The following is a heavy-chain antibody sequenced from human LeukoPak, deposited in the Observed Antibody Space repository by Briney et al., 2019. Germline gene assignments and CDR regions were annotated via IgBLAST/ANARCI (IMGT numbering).Heavy chain of an antibody. D-gene: IGHD5/OR15-5a*01. CDR3: ARSLYDSNWFDP. J-gene: IGHJ5*02. V-gene: IGHV4-4*02. Sequence: PSGTLSLTCAVSGVSISSSNWWSWVRQPPGKGLEWIGEIYHSGSTYYNPSLKSRVTISVDTSKNQFSLKLSSVTAADTAVYYCARSLYDSNWFDPWGQGTLVTVSS. CDR1: GVSISSSNW. CDR2: IYHSGST.